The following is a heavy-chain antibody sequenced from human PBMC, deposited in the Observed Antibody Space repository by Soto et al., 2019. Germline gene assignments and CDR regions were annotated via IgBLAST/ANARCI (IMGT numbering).Heavy chain of an antibody. CDR1: GYIFVNYG. J-gene: IGHJ6*04. D-gene: IGHD3-16*02. CDR3: ARLDNSVTPTPPDV. Sequence: QVQLVQSGDEVRKPGSSVKVSCKASGYIFVNYGIAWARQAPGQGLEWMGWISPYSGNTHYASKVPGRLTMTTDTSTSTSYMDRGSMASDDTALYYCARLDNSVTPTPPDVWGAGTTVTVSS. V-gene: IGHV1-18*01. CDR2: ISPYSGNT.